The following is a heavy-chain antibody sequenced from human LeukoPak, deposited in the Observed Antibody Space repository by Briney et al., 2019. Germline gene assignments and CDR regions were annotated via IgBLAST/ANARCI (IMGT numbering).Heavy chain of an antibody. V-gene: IGHV3-21*01. J-gene: IGHJ4*02. CDR2: ISSSSSYI. CDR1: GFTSSSYS. CDR3: ARDATGAVAGPQFDY. Sequence: GGSLRLSCAASGFTSSSYSMNWVRQAPGKGLEWDSSISSSSSYIYYADSVKGRFTISRDNAKNSLYLQMNSLRAEDTAVYYCARDATGAVAGPQFDYWGQGTLVTVSS. D-gene: IGHD6-19*01.